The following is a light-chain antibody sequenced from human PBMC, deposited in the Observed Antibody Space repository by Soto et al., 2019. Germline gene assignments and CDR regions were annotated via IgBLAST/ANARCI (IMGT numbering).Light chain of an antibody. J-gene: IGLJ3*02. CDR1: KLDTKY. Sequence: SYELTQPPSVSVSPGQTATITCSGDKLDTKYTSWYQQRPGQSPVLVIYQDNKRPLGIPQRFSGSNSGNTATLTISGTQAVDEADYFCQAWDNSIASFGGGTKLTVL. V-gene: IGLV3-1*01. CDR2: QDN. CDR3: QAWDNSIAS.